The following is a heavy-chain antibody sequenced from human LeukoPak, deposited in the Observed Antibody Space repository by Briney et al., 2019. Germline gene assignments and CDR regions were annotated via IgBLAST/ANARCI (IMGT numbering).Heavy chain of an antibody. J-gene: IGHJ3*02. CDR2: IYHSGST. V-gene: IGHV4-38-2*02. CDR1: GYSISSGYY. Sequence: SETLSLTCTVSGYSISSGYYWGWIRQPPGKGLEWIGSIYHSGSTYYNPSLKSRVTISVDTSKNQFSLKLSSVTAADTAVYYCARKDMVWGVMSWAFDIWGQGTMVTVSS. CDR3: ARKDMVWGVMSWAFDI. D-gene: IGHD3-10*01.